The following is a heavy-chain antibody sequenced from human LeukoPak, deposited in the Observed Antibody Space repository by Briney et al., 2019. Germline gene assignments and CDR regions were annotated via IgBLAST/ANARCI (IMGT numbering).Heavy chain of an antibody. J-gene: IGHJ3*02. V-gene: IGHV1-8*03. D-gene: IGHD2-2*01. CDR1: GYTLTSYD. Sequence: ASVKVSCKASGYTLTSYDINWVRQATGQGLEWMGWMNPNSGNTGYAQKFQGRVTITRNTSISTAYMELSSLRSEDTAVYYCARGHILVVPAAGFDAFDIWGQGTMVTVSS. CDR2: MNPNSGNT. CDR3: ARGHILVVPAAGFDAFDI.